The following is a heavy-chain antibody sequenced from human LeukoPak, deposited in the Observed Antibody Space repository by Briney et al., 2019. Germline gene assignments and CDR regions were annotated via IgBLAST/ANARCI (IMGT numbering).Heavy chain of an antibody. CDR3: AKDRSSRYDFWSGSFSHYYYYYMDV. Sequence: GSLRLSCAASGFTFSSYAMSWVRQAPGKGLEWVSAISCGSADYADSVKGRFSISIDNSKNTLYLQMNSLRAEDTAVYYCAKDRSSRYDFWSGSFSHYYYYYMDVWGKGTTVTVSS. D-gene: IGHD3-3*01. CDR1: GFTFSSYA. CDR2: ISCGSA. J-gene: IGHJ6*03. V-gene: IGHV3-23*01.